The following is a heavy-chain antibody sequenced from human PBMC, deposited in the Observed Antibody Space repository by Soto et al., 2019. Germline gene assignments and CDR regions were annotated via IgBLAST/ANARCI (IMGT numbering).Heavy chain of an antibody. D-gene: IGHD6-13*01. CDR3: ARERSAGTGWFDP. Sequence: QVQLVQSGAEVKKPGASVKVSCKASGYTFTSYDINWVRQATGQGLEWMGWMNPNSGNTGYAQKFRXRXXMTRNTSMSTAYMELSSLRSEDTAVYYCARERSAGTGWFDPWGQGTLVTVSS. J-gene: IGHJ5*02. CDR1: GYTFTSYD. V-gene: IGHV1-8*01. CDR2: MNPNSGNT.